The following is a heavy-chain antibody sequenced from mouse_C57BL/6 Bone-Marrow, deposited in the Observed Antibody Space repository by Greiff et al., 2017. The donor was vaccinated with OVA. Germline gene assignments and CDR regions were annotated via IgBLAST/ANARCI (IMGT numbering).Heavy chain of an antibody. D-gene: IGHD1-1*01. CDR2: IDPEDGDT. CDR3: TTDGSSFYWYFDV. CDR1: GFNIKDYY. V-gene: IGHV14-1*01. Sequence: VHVKQSGAELVRPGASVKLSCTASGFNIKDYYMHWVKQRPEQGLEWIGRIDPEDGDTEYAPKFQGKATMTADTSSNTAYLQLSSLTSEDTAVYYCTTDGSSFYWYFDVWGTGTTVTVSS. J-gene: IGHJ1*03.